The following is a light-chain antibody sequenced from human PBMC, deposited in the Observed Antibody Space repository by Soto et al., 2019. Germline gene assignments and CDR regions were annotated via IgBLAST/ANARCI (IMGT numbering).Light chain of an antibody. CDR3: PQYNNLPPDT. CDR1: QSVNNN. CDR2: GAS. J-gene: IGKJ2*01. Sequence: EIIWTQSPSSLSVSPGERATLSCRASQSVNNNLAWYQQKPGQAPRLLIYGASTRATGIPGRFRGSGSGTEFTLTITSLQSEDFAVYFCPQYNNLPPDTFGQGTKLEIK. V-gene: IGKV3-15*01.